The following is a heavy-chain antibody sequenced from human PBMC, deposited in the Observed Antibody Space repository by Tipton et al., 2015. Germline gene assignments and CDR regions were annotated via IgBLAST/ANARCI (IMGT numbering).Heavy chain of an antibody. CDR3: AKLKTWNHDFDS. CDR1: GFIFTSYA. Sequence: LSLTCAASGFIFTSYAMTWVRQVPGKGLEWVSSISGTGDSTFYADSVKGRFIISRDNSKDTSYLQMNSLRAEDTALYYCAKLKTWNHDFDSWGQGTLVTVSS. J-gene: IGHJ4*02. CDR2: ISGTGDST. D-gene: IGHD1-14*01. V-gene: IGHV3-23*01.